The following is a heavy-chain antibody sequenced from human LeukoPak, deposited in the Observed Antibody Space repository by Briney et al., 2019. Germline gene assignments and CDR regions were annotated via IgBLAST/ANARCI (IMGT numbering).Heavy chain of an antibody. V-gene: IGHV1-69*13. J-gene: IGHJ4*02. D-gene: IGHD3-9*01. CDR1: GGTFSSYA. CDR3: ARGKKDYDILTGDY. Sequence: ASVKVSCKASGGTFSSYAISWVRQAPGQGLEWMGGIIPIFGTANYAQKFQGRVTITADESTSTAYMELSSLRSEDTAVYYCARGKKDYDILTGDYWGQGTLVTVSS. CDR2: IIPIFGTA.